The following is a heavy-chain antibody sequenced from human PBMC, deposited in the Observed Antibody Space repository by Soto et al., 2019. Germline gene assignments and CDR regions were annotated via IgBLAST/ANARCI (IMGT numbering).Heavy chain of an antibody. CDR3: ARYKSYAIDY. Sequence: SETLSLTCTVSGTSISSYYWSWLRRPPGKGLEWIANIHYSGTTNYNPSLASRVTLSVDTSKNQFSLKMTSVTAADRAMYSCARYKSYAIDYWGRGTLVTVS. V-gene: IGHV4-59*01. D-gene: IGHD2-8*01. J-gene: IGHJ4*02. CDR2: IHYSGTT. CDR1: GTSISSYY.